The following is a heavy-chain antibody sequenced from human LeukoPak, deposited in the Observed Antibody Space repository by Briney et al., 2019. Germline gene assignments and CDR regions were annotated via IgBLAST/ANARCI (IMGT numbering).Heavy chain of an antibody. V-gene: IGHV1-18*01. J-gene: IGHJ5*02. CDR2: ISAYNGNT. CDR1: GYTYTSYG. D-gene: IGHD1-1*01. CDR3: ARDRGIQAGGDWFDP. Sequence: ASVKVSCKASGYTYTSYGISWVRQAPGQGLEWMGWISAYNGNTNYAQKLQGRVTMTTDTSTSTAYMELRSLRSDDTAVYYCARDRGIQAGGDWFDPWGQGTLVTVSS.